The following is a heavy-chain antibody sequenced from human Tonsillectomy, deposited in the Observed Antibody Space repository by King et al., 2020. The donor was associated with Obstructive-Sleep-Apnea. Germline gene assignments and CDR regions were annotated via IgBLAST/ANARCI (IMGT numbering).Heavy chain of an antibody. D-gene: IGHD3-22*01. CDR2: ISTYSGHT. CDR1: GYTFTSYG. J-gene: IGHJ4*02. V-gene: IGHV1-18*01. CDR3: ARGPLYYYDSSDYYPFDY. Sequence: QLVQSGAEVKKPGASVKVSCKASGYTFTSYGISWLRQAPGQGLEWLGWISTYSGHTNYTQNLQGRVTMTTDTSTSTAYMELRSLRSDDTAVFYCARGPLYYYDSSDYYPFDYWGQGTLVTVSS.